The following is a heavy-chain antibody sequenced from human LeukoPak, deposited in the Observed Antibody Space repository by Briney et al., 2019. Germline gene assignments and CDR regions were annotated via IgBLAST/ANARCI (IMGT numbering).Heavy chain of an antibody. J-gene: IGHJ6*02. CDR1: GFTFSSYA. CDR3: AKDRREFTVTPRAPLGYDGMDV. CDR2: ISGSGGNT. D-gene: IGHD4-17*01. V-gene: IGHV3-23*01. Sequence: GGSLRLSCAAPGFTFSSYAMSWVRQAPGKGLEWVSAISGSGGNTYYADSVKGRFTISRDNSKNTLYLQMNSLRAEDTAVYYCAKDRREFTVTPRAPLGYDGMDVWGQGTTVTVSS.